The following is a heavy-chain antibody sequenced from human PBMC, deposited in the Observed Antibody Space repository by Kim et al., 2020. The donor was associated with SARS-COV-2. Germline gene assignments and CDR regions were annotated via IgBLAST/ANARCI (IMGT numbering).Heavy chain of an antibody. CDR2: ISWNSGSI. V-gene: IGHV3-9*01. D-gene: IGHD6-6*01. Sequence: GGSLRLSCAASGFTFDDYAMHWVRQAPGKGLEWVSGISWNSGSIGYADSVKGRFTISRDNAKNSLYLQMNSLRAEDTALYYCAKGQTGFWRSSSHFDYWGQGTLVTVSS. J-gene: IGHJ4*02. CDR1: GFTFDDYA. CDR3: AKGQTGFWRSSSHFDY.